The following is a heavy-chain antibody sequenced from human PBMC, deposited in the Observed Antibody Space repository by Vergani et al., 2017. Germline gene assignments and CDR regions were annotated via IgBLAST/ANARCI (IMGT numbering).Heavy chain of an antibody. CDR3: AREGEINCSGGSCNYRGANYYYGMDV. V-gene: IGHV1-46*03. CDR1: GYTFTSYY. J-gene: IGHJ6*02. Sequence: QVQLVQSGAEVKKPGASVKVSCKASGYTFTSYYMHWVRQAPGQGLEWMGIINPSGGSTSYAQKFQGRVTMTRDTSTSTVYMELSSLRSEDTAVYYCAREGEINCSGGSCNYRGANYYYGMDVWGQGTTVTVSS. D-gene: IGHD2-15*01. CDR2: INPSGGST.